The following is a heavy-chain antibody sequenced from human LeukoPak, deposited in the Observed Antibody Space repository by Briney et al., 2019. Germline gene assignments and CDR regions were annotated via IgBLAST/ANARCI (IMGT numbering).Heavy chain of an antibody. CDR3: ARHRSTVTYNWFDP. J-gene: IGHJ5*02. V-gene: IGHV4-39*01. D-gene: IGHD4-11*01. CDR2: IYYSGST. CDR1: GGSISSSSYY. Sequence: SETPSLTCTVSGGSISSSSYYWGWIRQPPGKGLEWIGSIYYSGSTYYNPSLKSRVTISVDTSKNQFSLKLSSVTAADTAVYYCARHRSTVTYNWFDPWGQGTLVTVSS.